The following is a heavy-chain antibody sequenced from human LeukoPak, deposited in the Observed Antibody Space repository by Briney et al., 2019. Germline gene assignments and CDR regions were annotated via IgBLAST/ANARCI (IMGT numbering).Heavy chain of an antibody. CDR1: GYTFTTYD. Sequence: ASVKVSCKASGYTFTTYDINWVRQATGQGLERMGWTNPNSGHTGYAQKFQGRLTITRDTSISTAYMELSSLRSEDTAVYYCARVAGSIDYWGQGTLVTVSS. CDR2: TNPNSGHT. D-gene: IGHD6-19*01. J-gene: IGHJ4*02. V-gene: IGHV1-8*03. CDR3: ARVAGSIDY.